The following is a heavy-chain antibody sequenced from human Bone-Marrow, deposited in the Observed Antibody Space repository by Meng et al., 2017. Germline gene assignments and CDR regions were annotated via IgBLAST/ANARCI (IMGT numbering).Heavy chain of an antibody. J-gene: IGHJ6*02. Sequence: GGSLRLSCAASGFTFSSYGMHWVRQAPGKGLEWVAVIWYDGSNKYYADSVKGRFTISRDNSKNTLYLQMNSLRAEDTAVYYCARDGGEYCGGDCLGPYYYYYGMDVWGQGTTVTVSS. CDR3: ARDGGEYCGGDCLGPYYYYYGMDV. V-gene: IGHV3-33*01. CDR1: GFTFSSYG. D-gene: IGHD2-21*02. CDR2: IWYDGSNK.